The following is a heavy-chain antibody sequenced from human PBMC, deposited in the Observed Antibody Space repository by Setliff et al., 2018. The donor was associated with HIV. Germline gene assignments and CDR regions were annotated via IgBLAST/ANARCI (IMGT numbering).Heavy chain of an antibody. CDR3: ATERWLYQNFDS. CDR1: GGSINSGIYY. D-gene: IGHD3-16*01. V-gene: IGHV4-61*02. Sequence: KPSETLSLTCTVSGGSINSGIYYWTWIRQPAGKGLEWLGRIHIGGNTNYNPSLKSRVTMSVDTSKNQFSLNLNSVTATDTAIYYCATERWLYQNFDSRGQGTQVTVSS. J-gene: IGHJ4*02. CDR2: IHIGGNT.